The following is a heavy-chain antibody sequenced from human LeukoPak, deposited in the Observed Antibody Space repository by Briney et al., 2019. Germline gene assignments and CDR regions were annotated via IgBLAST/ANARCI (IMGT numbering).Heavy chain of an antibody. V-gene: IGHV3-30*18. Sequence: PGGSLRLSCAASGFTFSSYGMHWVRQAPGKGLEWVAVISYDGSNKYYADSVKGRFTISRDNSKKQLFLQVDSLRVEDTAVYYCAKGKINHDGAFDAWGQGTRVTVSS. D-gene: IGHD3-16*01. J-gene: IGHJ3*01. CDR2: ISYDGSNK. CDR3: AKGKINHDGAFDA. CDR1: GFTFSSYG.